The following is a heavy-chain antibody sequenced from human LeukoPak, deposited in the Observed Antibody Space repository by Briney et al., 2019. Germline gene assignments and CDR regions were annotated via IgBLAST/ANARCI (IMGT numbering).Heavy chain of an antibody. CDR1: RWSISSYY. D-gene: IGHD3/OR15-3a*01. CDR2: IHYSGST. V-gene: IGHV4-59*08. CDR3: ARMSHDFVTGYYHVFDY. Sequence: SETLSLTCTVCRWSISSYYWNWIGQSPGKGLEWIGYIHYSGSTNYNPSLKSRVTISADTSKNQFSLKLSSVTAANTAVYDCARMSHDFVTGYYHVFDYWGQGTLVTVSS. J-gene: IGHJ4*02.